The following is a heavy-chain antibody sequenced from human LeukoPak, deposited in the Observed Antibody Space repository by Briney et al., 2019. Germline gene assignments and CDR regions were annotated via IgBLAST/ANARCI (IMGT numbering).Heavy chain of an antibody. D-gene: IGHD2-2*02. CDR1: LGTFSHYA. V-gene: IGHV1-69*06. J-gene: IGHJ6*04. Sequence: SVKVSCKASLGTFSHYAISWVRQAPGQGREWMGGIIPIFGTAHYAQKFQGRVTITADKSTSTAYMELSSLRSEDTAVYYCAREADIVVVPAAIKYYYYYGMDVWGKGTTVTVSS. CDR2: IIPIFGTA. CDR3: AREADIVVVPAAIKYYYYYGMDV.